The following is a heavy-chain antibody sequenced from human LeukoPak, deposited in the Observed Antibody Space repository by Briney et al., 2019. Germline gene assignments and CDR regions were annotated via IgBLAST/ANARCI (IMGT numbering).Heavy chain of an antibody. Sequence: GGSLRLSCTVSGFTFSSFAMHCVRQAPGKGLEWVAYIRYDGSNKSYADSVKGRFTISRDSSKNTLYLQMNSLRAEDTAVYYSAKDPRAHDKHFPRWGEGTLVTVSS. CDR3: AKDPRAHDKHFPR. CDR2: IRYDGSNK. D-gene: IGHD2/OR15-2a*01. CDR1: GFTFSSFA. V-gene: IGHV3-30*02. J-gene: IGHJ4*02.